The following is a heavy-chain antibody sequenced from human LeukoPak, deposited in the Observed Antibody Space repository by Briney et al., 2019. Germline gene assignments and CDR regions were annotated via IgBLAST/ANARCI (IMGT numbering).Heavy chain of an antibody. CDR3: ARAPSEIGGYYPEYFRH. V-gene: IGHV3-74*01. CDR2: IKSDGRT. J-gene: IGHJ1*01. Sequence: GGSLRLSCAAAGFTFSNYWMHWVRQAPGKGLVWVSRIKSDGRTNYADSVKGRFNFSRDNAKNTVPLQMNRLRAEYTGVYYCARAPSEIGGYYPEYFRHWGQGTLVTVSS. D-gene: IGHD3-22*01. CDR1: GFTFSNYW.